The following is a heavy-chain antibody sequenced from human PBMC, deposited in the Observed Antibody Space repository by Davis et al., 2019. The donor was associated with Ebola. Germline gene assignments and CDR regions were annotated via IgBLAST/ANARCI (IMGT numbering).Heavy chain of an antibody. D-gene: IGHD3-22*01. J-gene: IGHJ4*02. CDR2: ISGSGGST. CDR3: APTMIAYFDY. V-gene: IGHV3-23*01. CDR1: GFAFSNYA. Sequence: GESLKISCAASGFAFSNYAMSWVRQAPGKGLEWVSAISGSGGSTYYADSVKGRFTISRDNSKNTLYLQMNSLRAEDTAVYYCAPTMIAYFDYWGQGTLVTVSS.